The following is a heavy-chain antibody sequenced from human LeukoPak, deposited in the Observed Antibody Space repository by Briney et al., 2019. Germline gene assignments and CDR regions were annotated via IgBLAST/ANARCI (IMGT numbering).Heavy chain of an antibody. CDR3: ARSLGVVVAATGNQGNWFDP. CDR2: IYTSGST. D-gene: IGHD2-15*01. V-gene: IGHV4-61*02. Sequence: PSETLSLTCTVSGGSISSGSYYWSWIRQPAGKGLEWIGRIYTSGSTYYNPSLKSRVTISVDTSKNQFSLKLSSVTAADTAVYYCARSLGVVVAATGNQGNWFDPWGQGTLVTVSS. CDR1: GGSISSGSYY. J-gene: IGHJ5*02.